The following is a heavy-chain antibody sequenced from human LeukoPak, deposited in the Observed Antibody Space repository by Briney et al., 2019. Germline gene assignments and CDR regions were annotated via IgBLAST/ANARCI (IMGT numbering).Heavy chain of an antibody. V-gene: IGHV1-2*02. CDR2: INPNSGGT. Sequence: ASVKVSCKASGYTFTGYYMHWVRQAPGQGLEWMGWINPNSGGTNYAQKFQGRVIMTRGTSISTAYMELSRLRSDDTAVYYCARSTYYYDSSGYAHWGQGTLVTVSS. J-gene: IGHJ4*02. CDR1: GYTFTGYY. D-gene: IGHD3-22*01. CDR3: ARSTYYYDSSGYAH.